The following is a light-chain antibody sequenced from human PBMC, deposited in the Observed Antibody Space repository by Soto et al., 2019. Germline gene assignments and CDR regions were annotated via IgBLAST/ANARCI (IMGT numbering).Light chain of an antibody. V-gene: IGLV2-23*01. CDR2: EGS. CDR1: SSDVGSYNL. CDR3: CSYAGSSSV. J-gene: IGLJ2*01. Sequence: ALTQPASVSESPGQSITISCTGTSSDVGSYNLVSWYQQHPGKAPKLMIYEGSKRPSGVSDRFSGSKSGYTASLTISGLQAEDEADYYCCSYAGSSSVFGGGTKLTVL.